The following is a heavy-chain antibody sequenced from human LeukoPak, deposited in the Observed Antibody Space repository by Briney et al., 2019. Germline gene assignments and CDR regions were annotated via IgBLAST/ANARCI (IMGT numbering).Heavy chain of an antibody. CDR2: IIPIFGTA. V-gene: IGHV1-69*13. J-gene: IGHJ6*02. CDR1: GGTFSSYA. D-gene: IGHD6-13*01. CDR3: ASRHLEPYSSSMYVGMDV. Sequence: ASVKVSCKASGGTFSSYAISWVRQAPGQGLEWMGGIIPIFGTANYAQKFQGRVTITADESTSTAYMELSSLRSEDTAVYYCASRHLEPYSSSMYVGMDVWGQGTTVTVSS.